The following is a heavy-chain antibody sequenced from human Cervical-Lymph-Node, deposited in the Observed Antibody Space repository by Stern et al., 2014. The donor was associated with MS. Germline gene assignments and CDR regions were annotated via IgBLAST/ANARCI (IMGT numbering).Heavy chain of an antibody. D-gene: IGHD1-1*01. CDR3: ARDTSSPERSDW. J-gene: IGHJ4*02. CDR1: GFTVSRDY. Sequence: EVQLVESGGGVIQPGGSLRLSCTASGFTVSRDYMTWVRQAPGTGLEWVSLITNVGSTFYTDSVKGRFTISRDDSENTVYLHMTSLRAEDTAMYYCARDTSSPERSDWWGQGTLVTVSS. CDR2: ITNVGST. V-gene: IGHV3-53*01.